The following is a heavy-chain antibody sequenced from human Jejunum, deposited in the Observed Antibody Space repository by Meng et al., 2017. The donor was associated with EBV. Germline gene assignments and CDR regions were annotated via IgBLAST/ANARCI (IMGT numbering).Heavy chain of an antibody. J-gene: IGHJ4*02. CDR1: GGTFSSYV. Sequence: QVQLGQSGAEVKKPGSSVKVSCKASGGTFSSYVINWVRQAPGQGLEWMGGIIPIFGRTNYALGFQDRVTITADKFTSTVYMEMSSLKSEDTAVYYCARDQGRDYDSSTYYTHWGRGTLVTVSS. CDR3: ARDQGRDYDSSTYYTH. D-gene: IGHD3-22*01. V-gene: IGHV1-69*06. CDR2: IIPIFGRT.